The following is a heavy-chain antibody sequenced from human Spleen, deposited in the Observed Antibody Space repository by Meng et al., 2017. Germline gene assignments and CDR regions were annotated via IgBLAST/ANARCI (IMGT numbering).Heavy chain of an antibody. CDR3: AKDTTLVLSRGLDV. Sequence: GGSLRLSCAASGFTFDDYAMHWVRQAPGKGLEWVSGISWNSGSIGYADSVKGRFTISRDNAKNSLYLQMNSLRAEDTALYYCAKDTTLVLSRGLDVWGPGTMVTVSS. D-gene: IGHD5/OR15-5a*01. CDR2: ISWNSGSI. V-gene: IGHV3-9*01. CDR1: GFTFDDYA. J-gene: IGHJ3*01.